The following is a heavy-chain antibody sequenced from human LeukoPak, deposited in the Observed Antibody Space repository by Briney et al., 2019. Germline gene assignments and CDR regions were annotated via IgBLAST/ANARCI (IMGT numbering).Heavy chain of an antibody. CDR3: ARGLFINWFDP. Sequence: SETLSLTCAVYGGSLSSYYWSWIRQPAGKGLEWIGRIYTSGSTNYNPSLKSRVTMSVDTSKNQFSLKLSSVTAADTAVYYCARGLFINWFDPWGQGTLVTVSS. CDR1: GGSLSSYY. CDR2: IYTSGST. V-gene: IGHV4-59*10. J-gene: IGHJ5*02. D-gene: IGHD2-21*01.